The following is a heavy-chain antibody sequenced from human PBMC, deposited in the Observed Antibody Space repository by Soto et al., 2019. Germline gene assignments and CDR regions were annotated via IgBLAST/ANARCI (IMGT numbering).Heavy chain of an antibody. J-gene: IGHJ4*02. CDR3: ARVSCSSTSCYLDY. V-gene: IGHV3-66*01. CDR2: IYSGGST. Sequence: EVQLVESGGGLVQPGGSLRLSCAASGFTVSSNYMSWVRQAPGKGLEWVSVIYSGGSTYYADSVKGRFTISRDNSKNTLYLQMNSLRAEDTAVYYCARVSCSSTSCYLDYWGQATLVTVSS. D-gene: IGHD2-2*01. CDR1: GFTVSSNY.